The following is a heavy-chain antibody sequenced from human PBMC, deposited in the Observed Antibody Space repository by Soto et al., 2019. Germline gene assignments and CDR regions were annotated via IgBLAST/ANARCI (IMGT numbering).Heavy chain of an antibody. Sequence: GASVKVSCKASGGTFSSYAISWVRQAPGQGLEWMGGIIPIFGTANYAQKFQGRVTITADESTSTAYMELSSLRSEDTAVYYCASTTNYDYDFWSGYYRSTGYFDYWGQGTLVTVSS. V-gene: IGHV1-69*13. J-gene: IGHJ4*02. CDR3: ASTTNYDYDFWSGYYRSTGYFDY. D-gene: IGHD3-3*01. CDR2: IIPIFGTA. CDR1: GGTFSSYA.